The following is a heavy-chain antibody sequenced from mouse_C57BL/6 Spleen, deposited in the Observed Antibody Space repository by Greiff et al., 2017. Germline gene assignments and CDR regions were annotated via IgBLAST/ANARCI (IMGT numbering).Heavy chain of an antibody. D-gene: IGHD1-1*01. CDR1: GYTFTDYN. V-gene: IGHV1-18*01. Sequence: VQLQQSGPELVKPGASVKIPCKASGYTFTDYNMDWVKQSHGKSLEWIGDINPNNGGTIYNQKFKGKATLTVDKSSSIAYMELRSLTSEDTAVYYCARSPYYYGSSYDYAMDYWGQGTSVTVSS. CDR2: INPNNGGT. J-gene: IGHJ4*01. CDR3: ARSPYYYGSSYDYAMDY.